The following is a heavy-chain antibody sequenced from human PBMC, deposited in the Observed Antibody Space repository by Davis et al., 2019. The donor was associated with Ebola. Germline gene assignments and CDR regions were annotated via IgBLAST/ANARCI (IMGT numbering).Heavy chain of an antibody. CDR1: GGTFSTYA. V-gene: IGHV1-69*13. CDR3: ARGYSGSYSL. Sequence: SVKVSCKVSGGTFSTYAITWVRQAPGQGLEWMGGVISLFATAKYAQRFQGRVTITADESTSTAYMELSSLTSEDTAVYYCARGYSGSYSLWGQGTMVTVSS. D-gene: IGHD1-26*01. CDR2: VISLFATA. J-gene: IGHJ3*01.